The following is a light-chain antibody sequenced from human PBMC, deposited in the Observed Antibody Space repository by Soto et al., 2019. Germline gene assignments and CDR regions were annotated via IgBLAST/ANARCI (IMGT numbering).Light chain of an antibody. Sequence: NFMLTQPNSVSESPGKTVTISCTRSSGNIASRYVQWYQQRPGSAPSTVIYEFYERPSGVPDRFSGAIDSSSNSASLTISGLKTEDEADYYCQSYDNYNVVFGGGTKVTVL. CDR2: EFY. CDR3: QSYDNYNVV. J-gene: IGLJ3*02. V-gene: IGLV6-57*04. CDR1: SGNIASRY.